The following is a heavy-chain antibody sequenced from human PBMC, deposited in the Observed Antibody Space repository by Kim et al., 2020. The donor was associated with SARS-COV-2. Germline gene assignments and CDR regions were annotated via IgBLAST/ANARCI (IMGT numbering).Heavy chain of an antibody. CDR1: GGSISSSSYY. CDR3: ARRTTFGGVIVDY. V-gene: IGHV4-39*01. Sequence: SETLSLTCTVSGGSISSSSYYWGWIRQPPGKGLEWIGSIYYSGSTYYNPSLKSRVTISVDTSKNQFSLKLSSVTAADTAVYYCARRTTFGGVIVDYWGQGTLVTVSS. D-gene: IGHD3-16*02. J-gene: IGHJ4*02. CDR2: IYYSGST.